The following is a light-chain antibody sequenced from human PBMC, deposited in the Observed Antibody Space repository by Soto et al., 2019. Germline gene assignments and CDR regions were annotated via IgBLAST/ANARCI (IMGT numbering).Light chain of an antibody. CDR3: LQYNSHSWT. CDR1: QSISSW. Sequence: DIQMTQSPSSLSASVGDRVTITCRASQSISSWLAWYQHKPGKAPKLLIYKASSLESGVPSRFSGSGSGTEFTNTISTLQPEDFAGDYCLQYNSHSWTFGQETKVEMK. J-gene: IGKJ1*01. CDR2: KAS. V-gene: IGKV1-5*03.